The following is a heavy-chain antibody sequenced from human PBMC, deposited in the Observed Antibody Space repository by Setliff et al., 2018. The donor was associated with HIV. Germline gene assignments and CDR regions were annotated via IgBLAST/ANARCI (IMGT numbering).Heavy chain of an antibody. V-gene: IGHV2-70*04. J-gene: IGHJ4*02. CDR2: IDWDDDK. D-gene: IGHD3-10*01. CDR1: GFSLSTSGMR. Sequence: SGPTLVNPTQTLTLTCTFSGFSLSTSGMRVSWIRQPPGKALEWLARIDWDDDKFYSTSLKTRLTISKDTSKNQVVLTMTNMDPVDTATYYCAHSRGAGPHDWGQGTLVTVSS. CDR3: AHSRGAGPHD.